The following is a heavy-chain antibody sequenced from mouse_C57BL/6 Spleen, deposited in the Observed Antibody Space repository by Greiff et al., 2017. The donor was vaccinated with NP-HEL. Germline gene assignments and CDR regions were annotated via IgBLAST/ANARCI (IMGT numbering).Heavy chain of an antibody. CDR1: GFTFSNYW. D-gene: IGHD1-1*01. V-gene: IGHV6-6*02. CDR3: WIRV. CDR2: IRLKSDDYVT. J-gene: IGHJ2*01. Sequence: EVKLMESGGGLVQPGGSMKLSCVASGFTFSNYWMNWVRQSPEKGLEWVAEIRLKSDDYVTHYAESVKGRFTISRDDSKSSDYLQMKNLRAEATGIYYCWIRVWGHGTTLTVAS.